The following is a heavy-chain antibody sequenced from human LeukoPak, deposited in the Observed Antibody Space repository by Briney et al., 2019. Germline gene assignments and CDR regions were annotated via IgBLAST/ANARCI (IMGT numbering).Heavy chain of an antibody. V-gene: IGHV4-59*13. D-gene: IGHD3-10*01. CDR1: GASISSYF. CDR2: IYYSGST. J-gene: IGHJ4*02. CDR3: ARVGTYGSGSYLSWLDY. Sequence: PSETLSLTCTVSGASISSYFWNWIRQPPGKGLEWIGYIYYSGSTNYNPSLKSRVTISVDTSKNQFSLKLSSVTAADTAVYYCARVGTYGSGSYLSWLDYWGQGTLVTVSS.